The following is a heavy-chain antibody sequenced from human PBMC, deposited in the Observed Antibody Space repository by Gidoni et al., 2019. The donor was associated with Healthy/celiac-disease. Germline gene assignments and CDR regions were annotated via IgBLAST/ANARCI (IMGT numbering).Heavy chain of an antibody. CDR3: AREGVYGSGFNDAFDI. Sequence: QVQLVQSGAEVKKPGSSVKVSCKDSGGTFSSYAISWVRQAPGQGLEWMGRIIPILGIANYAQKFQGRVTITADKSTSTAYMELSSLRSEDTAVYYCAREGVYGSGFNDAFDIWGQGTMVTVSS. CDR1: GGTFSSYA. V-gene: IGHV1-69*04. D-gene: IGHD3-10*01. J-gene: IGHJ3*02. CDR2: IIPILGIA.